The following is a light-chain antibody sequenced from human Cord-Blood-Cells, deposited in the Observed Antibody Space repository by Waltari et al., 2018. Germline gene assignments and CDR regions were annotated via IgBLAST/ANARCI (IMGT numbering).Light chain of an antibody. V-gene: IGKV3-11*01. Sequence: EIVLTQSPATLSLSPGERATLYCRASQSVSSYLAWYQQNPGQAPRLLIYDASNRATGITARFSGSGSVTDFTLTISSLEPEDCAVYYCQQRSNWRFTFGPGTKVDIK. CDR3: QQRSNWRFT. CDR1: QSVSSY. CDR2: DAS. J-gene: IGKJ3*01.